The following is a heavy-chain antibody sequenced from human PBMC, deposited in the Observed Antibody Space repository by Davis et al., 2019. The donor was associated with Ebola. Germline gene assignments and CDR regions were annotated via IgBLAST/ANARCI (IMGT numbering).Heavy chain of an antibody. Sequence: ASVKVSCKASGYTFTSYGISWVRQAPGQGLEWMGWISAYNGSTNYAQKLQGRVTMTTDTSTSTAYMELRSLRSDDTAVYYCARGSEWLESYYFDYWGQGTLVTVSS. D-gene: IGHD6-19*01. CDR3: ARGSEWLESYYFDY. J-gene: IGHJ4*02. V-gene: IGHV1-18*01. CDR2: ISAYNGST. CDR1: GYTFTSYG.